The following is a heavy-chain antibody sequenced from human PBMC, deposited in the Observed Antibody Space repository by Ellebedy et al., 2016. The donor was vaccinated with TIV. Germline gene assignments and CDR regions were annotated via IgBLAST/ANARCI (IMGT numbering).Heavy chain of an antibody. D-gene: IGHD1-26*01. CDR2: INPNSGGT. CDR3: AREDAVGAILFDY. CDR1: GYTFTGYY. Sequence: AASVKVSCKASGYTFTGYYMHWVRQAPGQGLEWMGWINPNSGGTNYAQKFQGWVTMTRDTSISTAYMELSRLRSYDTAVYYCAREDAVGAILFDYWGQGTLVTVSS. V-gene: IGHV1-2*04. J-gene: IGHJ4*02.